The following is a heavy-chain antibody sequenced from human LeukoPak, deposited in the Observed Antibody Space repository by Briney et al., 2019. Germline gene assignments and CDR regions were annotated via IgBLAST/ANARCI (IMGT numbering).Heavy chain of an antibody. J-gene: IGHJ3*02. D-gene: IGHD5-18*01. CDR1: GFTFDGYV. Sequence: GRSLRLSCAASGFTFDGYVMHWVRQAPGKGLEWVSGISWNSGSIGYADSVKGRFTISRDNAKNSLYLQMNSLRAEDTALYYCAKDIYSYGLEAFDIWGQGTMVTVSS. CDR3: AKDIYSYGLEAFDI. CDR2: ISWNSGSI. V-gene: IGHV3-9*01.